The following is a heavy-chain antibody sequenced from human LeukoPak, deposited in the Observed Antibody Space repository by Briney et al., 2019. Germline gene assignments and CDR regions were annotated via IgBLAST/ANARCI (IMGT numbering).Heavy chain of an antibody. CDR3: ARWDGGDEGRLRY. V-gene: IGHV3-33*01. CDR2: TSYDGSKE. Sequence: GGSLRLSCAASGFTLSCCGMHWVCQAPGKGLEWVAYTSYDGSKENYIESVKGRFIISRDNSRNTLHLQMNSLRAEDTALYYCARWDGGDEGRLRYWGQGTLVTVSS. J-gene: IGHJ4*02. D-gene: IGHD2-21*02. CDR1: GFTLSCCG.